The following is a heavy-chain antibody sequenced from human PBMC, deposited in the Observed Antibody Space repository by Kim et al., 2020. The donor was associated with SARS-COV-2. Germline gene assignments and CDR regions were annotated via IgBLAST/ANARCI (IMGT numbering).Heavy chain of an antibody. J-gene: IGHJ6*01. D-gene: IGHD2-2*01. CDR1: GGTFSSYA. Sequence: SVKVSCKASGGTFSSYAISWVRQAPGQGLEWMGRIIPILGIANYAQKFQGRVTITADKSTSTAYMELSSLRSKDTAMFYCASDIVVVPAAEYYYYYGMD. CDR2: IIPILGIA. CDR3: ASDIVVVPAAEYYYYYGMD. V-gene: IGHV1-69*04.